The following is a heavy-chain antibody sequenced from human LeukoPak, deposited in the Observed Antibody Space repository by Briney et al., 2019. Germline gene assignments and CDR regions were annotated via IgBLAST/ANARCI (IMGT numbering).Heavy chain of an antibody. CDR3: ARVGCSGGSCFAVPYNWFDP. Sequence: SVKVSCKASGGTFSSYAISWVRQAPGQGLEWMGGIIPIFGTANYAQKFQGRVTITADESTSTAYMELSSLRSEDTAVYYCARVGCSGGSCFAVPYNWFDPWGQGTLVTVSS. J-gene: IGHJ5*02. D-gene: IGHD2-15*01. CDR1: GGTFSSYA. V-gene: IGHV1-69*01. CDR2: IIPIFGTA.